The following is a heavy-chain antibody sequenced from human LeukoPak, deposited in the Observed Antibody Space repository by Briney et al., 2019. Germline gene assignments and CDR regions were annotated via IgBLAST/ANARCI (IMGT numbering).Heavy chain of an antibody. CDR3: AKEGPEMASGGFDY. CDR2: IRYDGSNK. V-gene: IGHV3-30*02. D-gene: IGHD5-24*01. CDR1: GFTFSSYG. Sequence: GGSLRLSCAASGFTFSSYGMHWVRQAPGKGLEWVAFIRYDGSNKYYADSVKGRFTISRDNSKNTLYLQMNSLRAEDTAVYYCAKEGPEMASGGFDYWGQGTLVTVSS. J-gene: IGHJ4*02.